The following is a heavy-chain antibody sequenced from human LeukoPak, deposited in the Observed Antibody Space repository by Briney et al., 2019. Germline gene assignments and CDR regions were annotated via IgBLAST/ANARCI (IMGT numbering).Heavy chain of an antibody. V-gene: IGHV1-2*06. J-gene: IGHJ4*02. CDR2: INPNSGGT. D-gene: IGHD2-21*01. Sequence: ASVKVSCKASGYTFSGYYMHWVRQAPGQGLEWMGRINPNSGGTNYAQKFQGRVTMTRDTSISTAYMELSRLRSDDTAMYYCARILYCGGGDCYFDYWGQGTLVTVSS. CDR1: GYTFSGYY. CDR3: ARILYCGGGDCYFDY.